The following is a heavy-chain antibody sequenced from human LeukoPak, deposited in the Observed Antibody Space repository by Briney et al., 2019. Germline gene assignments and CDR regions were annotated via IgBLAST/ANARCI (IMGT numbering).Heavy chain of an antibody. J-gene: IGHJ4*02. Sequence: GGSPRLSCAASGFTFRSYTMRWVRQAPGKGLEWVSAISDSGDSTDYADSVKGRSTISRDNAKNTLYLQMNSLRAEDTAVYYCARPDCSSTSCYTLEYWGQGTLVTVSS. CDR1: GFTFRSYT. CDR2: ISDSGDST. CDR3: ARPDCSSTSCYTLEY. D-gene: IGHD2-2*02. V-gene: IGHV3-23*01.